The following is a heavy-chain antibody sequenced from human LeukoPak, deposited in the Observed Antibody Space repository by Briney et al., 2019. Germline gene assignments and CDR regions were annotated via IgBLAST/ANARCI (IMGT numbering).Heavy chain of an antibody. CDR1: GLIVTRDY. CDR3: AGLGY. J-gene: IGHJ4*02. V-gene: IGHV3-66*02. Sequence: GGSLRLSCVVSGLIVTRDYMSWVRQAPGKGLEWVSAIYSGGSTYYADSVKGRFTISRDNSKNTLYLQMNSLRAADTAVYYCAGLGYWGQGTLVTVSS. CDR2: IYSGGST.